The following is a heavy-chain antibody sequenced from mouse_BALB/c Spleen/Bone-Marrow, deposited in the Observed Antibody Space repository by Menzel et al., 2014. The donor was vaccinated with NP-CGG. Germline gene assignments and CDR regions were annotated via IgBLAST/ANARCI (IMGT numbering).Heavy chain of an antibody. J-gene: IGHJ2*01. CDR3: ARYSYGSRGYYFDY. Sequence: EVKLMESGAELVKPGASVKLSCTASGFNIXDTYMHWVKQKPEQGLEWIGRIDPANDNTKYDPKFQGKATITADTSSNTAYLQLSSLTSEDTAVYYCARYSYGSRGYYFDYWGQGTTLTVSS. V-gene: IGHV14-3*02. D-gene: IGHD1-1*01. CDR2: IDPANDNT. CDR1: GFNIXDTY.